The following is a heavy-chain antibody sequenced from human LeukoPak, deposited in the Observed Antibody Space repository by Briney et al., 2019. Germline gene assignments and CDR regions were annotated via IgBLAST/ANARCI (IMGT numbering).Heavy chain of an antibody. CDR3: AKDPPLDYSGSYYTEGYFQH. Sequence: GGSLRLSCAASGFTFSSYAMSWVRQAPGKGLEWVSAISGSGGSTYYADSVKGRFTISRDNSKNTLYLQMNSLRAEDTAVYYCAKDPPLDYSGSYYTEGYFQHWGQGTLVTVSS. V-gene: IGHV3-23*01. J-gene: IGHJ1*01. CDR1: GFTFSSYA. D-gene: IGHD1-26*01. CDR2: ISGSGGST.